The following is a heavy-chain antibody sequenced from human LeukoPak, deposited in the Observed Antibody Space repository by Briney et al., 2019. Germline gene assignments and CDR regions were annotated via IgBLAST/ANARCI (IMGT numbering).Heavy chain of an antibody. Sequence: SETLSLTCTVSGGSISSSSYYWGWIRQPPGKGLEWIGSIYYSGSTYYNPSLKSRVTISVDTSKNQFSLKLSSVTAADTAVYYCARAPWELRRTFFDYWGQGTLVTVSS. CDR2: IYYSGST. CDR1: GGSISSSSYY. CDR3: ARAPWELRRTFFDY. D-gene: IGHD1-26*01. V-gene: IGHV4-39*07. J-gene: IGHJ4*02.